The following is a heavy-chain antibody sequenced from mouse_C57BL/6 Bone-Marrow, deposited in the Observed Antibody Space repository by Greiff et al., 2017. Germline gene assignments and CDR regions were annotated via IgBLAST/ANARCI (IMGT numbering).Heavy chain of an antibody. V-gene: IGHV5-9-1*02. CDR3: TRDGVYYDDDGFAY. CDR1: GFTFSSYA. D-gene: IGHD2-4*01. CDR2: ISSGGDYI. J-gene: IGHJ3*01. Sequence: EVKLVESGEGLVKPGGSLKLSCAASGFTFSSYAMSWVRQTPEKRLEWVAYISSGGDYIYYADTVKGRFTISRDNARNTLYLQMSSLKSEDTAMYYCTRDGVYYDDDGFAYWGQGTLVTVSA.